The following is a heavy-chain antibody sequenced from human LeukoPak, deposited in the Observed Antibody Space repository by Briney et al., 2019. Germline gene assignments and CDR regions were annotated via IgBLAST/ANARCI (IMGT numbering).Heavy chain of an antibody. CDR2: ISYDGSNK. J-gene: IGHJ4*02. CDR1: GFTFSSYG. CDR3: AKVDSTAWYAFDY. D-gene: IGHD6-19*01. Sequence: PGGSLRLSCAASGFTFSSYGMHWVRQAPGKGLEWVAVISYDGSNKYYADSVKGRFTISRDNSKSTLYLQMNSLRAEDTAVYYCAKVDSTAWYAFDYWGQGTLVTVSS. V-gene: IGHV3-30*18.